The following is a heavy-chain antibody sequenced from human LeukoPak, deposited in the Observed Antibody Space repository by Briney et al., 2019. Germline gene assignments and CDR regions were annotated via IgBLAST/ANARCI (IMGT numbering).Heavy chain of an antibody. Sequence: SETLSLACTVSGGSISNYYWNWIRQPPGKGLEWIGYIYFTGSTNYNPSLKSRVTISLDTSKNQFSLKLSSVTAADTAIYYCARGRWLQFSDWGPGTLVTVSS. D-gene: IGHD5-24*01. CDR3: ARGRWLQFSD. V-gene: IGHV4-59*01. J-gene: IGHJ4*02. CDR1: GGSISNYY. CDR2: IYFTGST.